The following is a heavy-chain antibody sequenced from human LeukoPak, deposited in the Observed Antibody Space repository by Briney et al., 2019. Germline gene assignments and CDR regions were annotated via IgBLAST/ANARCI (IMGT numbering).Heavy chain of an antibody. CDR2: ISYDGSNK. Sequence: QPGRSLRLSCAASGFTFSSYAMHWVRQAPGKGLEWVAVISYDGSNKYYADSVKGRFTISRDNSKNTLYLQMNSLRAEDTALYYCARDHLSYYNVLDYWGQGTLVTVSS. CDR1: GFTFSSYA. J-gene: IGHJ4*02. CDR3: ARDHLSYYNVLDY. V-gene: IGHV3-30*04. D-gene: IGHD3-10*01.